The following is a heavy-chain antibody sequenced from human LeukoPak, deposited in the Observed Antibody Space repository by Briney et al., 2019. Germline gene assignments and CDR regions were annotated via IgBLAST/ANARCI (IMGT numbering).Heavy chain of an antibody. V-gene: IGHV1-24*01. J-gene: IGHJ4*02. CDR2: FDPEDGET. Sequence: ASVKVSCKVSGYTLTELSVHWVRQAPGKGLEWMGGFDPEDGETIYAQKFQGRVTVTEDTSTDTAYMELGSLRSEDTAVYYCATSYTVTTPEREWVYWGQGTLVTVSS. CDR1: GYTLTELS. CDR3: ATSYTVTTPEREWVY. D-gene: IGHD4-17*01.